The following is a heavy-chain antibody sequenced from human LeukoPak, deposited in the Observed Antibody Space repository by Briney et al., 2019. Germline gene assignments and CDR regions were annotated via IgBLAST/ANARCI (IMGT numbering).Heavy chain of an antibody. CDR3: ARVWVTTFGFDY. CDR1: GFTFSSYE. D-gene: IGHD2/OR15-2a*01. V-gene: IGHV3-48*03. CDR2: ISSSGSTI. J-gene: IGHJ4*02. Sequence: GGSLRLSCAASGFTFSSYEMNWVRQAPGKGLEWVSYISSSGSTIYYADSVKGRFTISRDNAKNSLYLQMNSLRAEDTAVYYCARVWVTTFGFDYWGQGTLVTVSS.